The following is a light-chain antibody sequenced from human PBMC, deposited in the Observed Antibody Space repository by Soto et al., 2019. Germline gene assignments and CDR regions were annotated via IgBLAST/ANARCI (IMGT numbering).Light chain of an antibody. Sequence: SYELTQPPSVSVAPGQTATITCGGNNIGSKGVHWYQQKPGQAPVLVVYDDSDRPSGIPERFSGSNSGNTATLTISRVEAGDEADYYCQVWDSSSDHPVVFGGGTKLTVL. CDR2: DDS. CDR1: NIGSKG. V-gene: IGLV3-21*02. CDR3: QVWDSSSDHPVV. J-gene: IGLJ2*01.